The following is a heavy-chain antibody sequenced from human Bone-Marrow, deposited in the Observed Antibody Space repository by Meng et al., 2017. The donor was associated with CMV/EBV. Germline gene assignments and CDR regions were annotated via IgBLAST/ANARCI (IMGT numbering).Heavy chain of an antibody. CDR3: ARSTWIQLWFFDY. D-gene: IGHD5-18*01. Sequence: CADSGFTFSSYAMHWVRQAPGKGLEWVAVISYDGSNKYYADSVKGRFTISRDNSKNTLYLQMNSLRAEDTAVYYCARSTWIQLWFFDYWGQGTLVTVSS. CDR1: GFTFSSYA. CDR2: ISYDGSNK. J-gene: IGHJ4*02. V-gene: IGHV3-30*04.